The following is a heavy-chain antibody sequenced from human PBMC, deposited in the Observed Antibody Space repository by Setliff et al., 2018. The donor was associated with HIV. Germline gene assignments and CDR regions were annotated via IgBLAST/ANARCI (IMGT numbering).Heavy chain of an antibody. CDR3: ARDSRRTMIIVGFDY. CDR1: GGSISSSSYY. V-gene: IGHV4-39*07. D-gene: IGHD3-22*01. CDR2: IFYSGSP. J-gene: IGHJ4*02. Sequence: SETLSLTCTVPGGSISSSSYYWGWIRQPPGKGLEWIGSIFYSGSPYYTPSLKSRVTISVDTSKNQFSLKLSSVTAADTAVYYCARDSRRTMIIVGFDYWGQGTLVTVSS.